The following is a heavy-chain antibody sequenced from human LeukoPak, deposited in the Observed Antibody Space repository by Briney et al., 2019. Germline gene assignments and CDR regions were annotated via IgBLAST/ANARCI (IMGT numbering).Heavy chain of an antibody. J-gene: IGHJ4*02. CDR3: ARASIRNSWDTSMVSSFGGFDY. Sequence: GGSLRLSCAASGFTVSSNYMSWVRQAPGKGLEWVSVIYSGGSTYYADSVKGRFTISRDNSKNTLYLQMNSLRAEDTAVYYCARASIRNSWDTSMVSSFGGFDYWGQGTLFTVSS. CDR2: IYSGGST. V-gene: IGHV3-53*01. CDR1: GFTVSSNY. D-gene: IGHD5-18*01.